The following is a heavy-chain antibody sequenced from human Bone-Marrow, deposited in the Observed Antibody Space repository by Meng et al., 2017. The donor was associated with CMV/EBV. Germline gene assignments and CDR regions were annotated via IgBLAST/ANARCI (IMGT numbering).Heavy chain of an antibody. J-gene: IGHJ4*02. V-gene: IGHV1-8*03. Sequence: ASVKVSCKASGYTFTSYDINWVRQTTGQGLEWMGWMNPNSGNTGYAQKFQGRVTITRNTSISTAYMELSSLRSEDTVVYYCARGNRRSSTSFDRWGQGTLVTVSS. CDR1: GYTFTSYD. CDR3: ARGNRRSSTSFDR. CDR2: MNPNSGNT. D-gene: IGHD2-2*01.